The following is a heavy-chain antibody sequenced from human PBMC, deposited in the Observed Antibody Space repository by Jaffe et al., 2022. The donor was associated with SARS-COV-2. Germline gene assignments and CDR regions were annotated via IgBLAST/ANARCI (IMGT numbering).Heavy chain of an antibody. CDR3: ARTPTLIHPYYYGMDV. Sequence: QVQLVESGGGVVQPGRSLRLSCAASGFTFSSYAMHWVRQAPGKGLEWVAVISYDGSNKYYADSVKGRFTISRDNSKNTLYLQMNSLRAEDTAVYYCARTPTLIHPYYYGMDVWGQGTTVTVSS. J-gene: IGHJ6*02. CDR1: GFTFSSYA. V-gene: IGHV3-30-3*01. D-gene: IGHD5-18*01. CDR2: ISYDGSNK.